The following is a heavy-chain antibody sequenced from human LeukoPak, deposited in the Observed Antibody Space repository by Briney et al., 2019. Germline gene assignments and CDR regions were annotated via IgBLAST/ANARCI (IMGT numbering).Heavy chain of an antibody. Sequence: PGGSLRLSCADSGFTFSNYWMHWVRQAPGQGPVWVSRIKSDGSSARFADSVQGRFTISRDNGKNTLYLQMNSLRAEDTAVYYCARGGESNNWYPGYFDYWGQGALVTVSS. V-gene: IGHV3-74*01. CDR1: GFTFSNYW. J-gene: IGHJ4*02. CDR2: IKSDGSSA. D-gene: IGHD6-13*01. CDR3: ARGGESNNWYPGYFDY.